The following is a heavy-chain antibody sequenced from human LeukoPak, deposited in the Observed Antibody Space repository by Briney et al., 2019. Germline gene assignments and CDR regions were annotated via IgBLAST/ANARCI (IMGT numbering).Heavy chain of an antibody. Sequence: GGSLRLSCAASGFTVSSNYMSWVRQAPGKGLEWVSVIYSGGSTYYVDSVKGRFTISRDNSKNTLYLQMNSLRAEDTAVYYCARTYSRGWYSPNYFDYWGQGTLVSVSS. J-gene: IGHJ4*02. CDR1: GFTVSSNY. D-gene: IGHD6-19*01. CDR3: ARTYSRGWYSPNYFDY. CDR2: IYSGGST. V-gene: IGHV3-53*01.